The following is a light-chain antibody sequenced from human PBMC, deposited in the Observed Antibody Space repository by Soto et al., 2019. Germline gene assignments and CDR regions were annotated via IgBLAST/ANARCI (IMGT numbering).Light chain of an antibody. CDR3: QQYGMSPGT. V-gene: IGKV3-20*01. CDR2: GAS. CDR1: QNINNNY. Sequence: EIVLTQSPGTLSLSPGERATLSCRASQNINNNYLAWYQQKPGQAPRLLINGASSRAADLPDRFSGSGSGTDFTLTISRLEPEDFAVYYCQQYGMSPGTFGQGTKVEI. J-gene: IGKJ1*01.